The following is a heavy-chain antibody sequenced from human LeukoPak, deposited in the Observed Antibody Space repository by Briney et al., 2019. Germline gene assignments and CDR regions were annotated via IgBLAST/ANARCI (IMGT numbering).Heavy chain of an antibody. D-gene: IGHD6-19*01. CDR2: ISSSSSYI. CDR3: ANAIAVEWNGAFDI. V-gene: IGHV3-21*01. CDR1: GFTFSSYS. J-gene: IGHJ3*02. Sequence: NSGGSLRLSCAASGFTFSSYSMNWVRQAPGKGLEWVSSISSSSSYIYYADSVKGRFTISRDNAKNSLYLQMNSLRAEDTAVYYCANAIAVEWNGAFDIWGQGTMVTVSS.